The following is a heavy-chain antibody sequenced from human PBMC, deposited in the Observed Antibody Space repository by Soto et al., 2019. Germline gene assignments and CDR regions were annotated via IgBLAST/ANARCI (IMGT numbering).Heavy chain of an antibody. CDR1: GDSVSSNSAA. V-gene: IGHV6-1*01. Sequence: KQSQTLSLTCAISGDSVSSNSAAWNWIRQSPSRGLEWLGRTYYRSKWYNDYAVSVKSRITINPDTSKNQFSLQLNSVTPEDTAVYYCARDSSSGYDLALGFPDAFDIWGQGTMVTVSS. D-gene: IGHD5-12*01. CDR3: ARDSSSGYDLALGFPDAFDI. CDR2: TYYRSKWYN. J-gene: IGHJ3*02.